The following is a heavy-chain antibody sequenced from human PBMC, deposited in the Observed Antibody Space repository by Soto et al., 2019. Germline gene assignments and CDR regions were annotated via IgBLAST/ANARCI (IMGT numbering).Heavy chain of an antibody. V-gene: IGHV3-11*01. Sequence: QVHLEESGGGLVKPGGSLRLSCTASGFTFSDYSMGWIRQAPGKGLEWVSDISNSGRITHHADSVEGRFTISRDNAKNSLYLQMNSLRPEDSAIYYCARDHGGGGLTLEYWGQGTLVTVSS. CDR2: ISNSGRIT. CDR1: GFTFSDYS. J-gene: IGHJ4*02. CDR3: ARDHGGGGLTLEY. D-gene: IGHD3-16*01.